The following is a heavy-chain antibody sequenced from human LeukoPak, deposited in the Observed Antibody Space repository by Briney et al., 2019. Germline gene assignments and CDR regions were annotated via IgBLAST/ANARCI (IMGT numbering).Heavy chain of an antibody. Sequence: ASVKVSCKASGYSFTSYDINWVRQATGQGLEWMGWKNPKSGNTGYAQKFQGRVTMTRSTSISTAYMELSSLRSEDTAVYYCARVQRVTFPLKYYFDYWGQGTLVTVSS. J-gene: IGHJ4*02. V-gene: IGHV1-8*01. CDR3: ARVQRVTFPLKYYFDY. CDR2: KNPKSGNT. CDR1: GYSFTSYD. D-gene: IGHD3-10*01.